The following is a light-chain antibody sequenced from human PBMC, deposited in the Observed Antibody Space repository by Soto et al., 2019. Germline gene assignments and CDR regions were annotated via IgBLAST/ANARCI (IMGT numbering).Light chain of an antibody. CDR1: QNVYSS. Sequence: ETVMTQSPATLSVSPGERASLSCRASQNVYSSLAWYQQTAGQAPRLLIYDVSTRATGIPARFSGSGSGTEFTLTISSLQSGDFAVYYCQQYIYWPRTFGQGTRVEI. CDR3: QQYIYWPRT. V-gene: IGKV3-15*01. J-gene: IGKJ1*01. CDR2: DVS.